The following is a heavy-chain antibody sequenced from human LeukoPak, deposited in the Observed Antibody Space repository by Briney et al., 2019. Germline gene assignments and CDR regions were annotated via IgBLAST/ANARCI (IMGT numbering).Heavy chain of an antibody. D-gene: IGHD2-2*01. CDR1: GFTFSSYA. CDR3: ARSPSSTSWYYFDY. V-gene: IGHV3-30-3*01. J-gene: IGHJ4*02. CDR2: ISYDGSNK. Sequence: GGSLRLSCAASGFTFSSYAMHWVRQAPGKGLEWVAVISYDGSNKYYADSVKGRLTISRDNAKNSLSLQMNSLRAEDTALYYCARSPSSTSWYYFDYWGQGTLVTVSS.